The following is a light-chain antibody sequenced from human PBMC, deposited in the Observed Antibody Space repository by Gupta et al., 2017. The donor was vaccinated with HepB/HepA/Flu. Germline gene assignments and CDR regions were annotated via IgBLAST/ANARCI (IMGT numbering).Light chain of an antibody. Sequence: IQMTQPPSTLSASVGDRVTITCRASQDISGWLAWYQHKPGKAPKLLIYKASTLESGVPSRFSGSGSGTEFLLTITSRQPDDFATYYCQQENNPMITFGHGTKVDFK. J-gene: IGKJ3*01. V-gene: IGKV1-5*03. CDR2: KAS. CDR3: QQENNPMIT. CDR1: QDISGW.